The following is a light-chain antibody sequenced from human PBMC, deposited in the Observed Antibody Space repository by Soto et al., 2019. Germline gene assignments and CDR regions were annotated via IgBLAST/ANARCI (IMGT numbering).Light chain of an antibody. CDR1: QSVSSSS. CDR3: QQYGGSPRT. J-gene: IGKJ1*01. Sequence: EIVMTQSPATLSVFPGERATLSCRASQSVSSSSLAWYQQKRGQAPRLLIHDASSRATGIPDRFSGSGSGTDFTLTISRLEPEDFAVYYCQQYGGSPRTFGQGTKV. CDR2: DAS. V-gene: IGKV3-20*01.